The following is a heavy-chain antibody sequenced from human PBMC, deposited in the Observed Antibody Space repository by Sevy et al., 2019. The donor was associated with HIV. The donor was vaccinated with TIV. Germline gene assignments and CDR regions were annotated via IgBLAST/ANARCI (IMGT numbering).Heavy chain of an antibody. J-gene: IGHJ4*02. CDR3: ASGAYCYASPPENFDY. D-gene: IGHD3-10*01. V-gene: IGHV3-33*01. CDR2: IWYDGSSK. Sequence: GGSLRLSCAASGFTFSSYGMHWVRQAPGKGLEWVALIWYDGSSKYDADSVKGRFTISRDNSKNTLYLQMNSLRAEDTAVYYCASGAYCYASPPENFDYWGQGTLVTVS. CDR1: GFTFSSYG.